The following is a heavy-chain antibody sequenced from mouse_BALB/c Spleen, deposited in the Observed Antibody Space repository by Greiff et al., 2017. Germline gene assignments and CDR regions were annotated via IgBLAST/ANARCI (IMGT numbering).Heavy chain of an antibody. J-gene: IGHJ3*01. CDR1: GFNIKDTY. Sequence: VQLQQSGAELVKPGASVKLSCTASGFNIKDTYMHWVKQRPEQGLEWIGRIDPANGNTKYDPKFQGKATITADTSSNTAYLQLSSLTSEDTAVYYCAQYGNYGGWFDYWGQGTLVTVSA. CDR2: IDPANGNT. V-gene: IGHV14-3*02. CDR3: AQYGNYGGWFDY. D-gene: IGHD2-10*02.